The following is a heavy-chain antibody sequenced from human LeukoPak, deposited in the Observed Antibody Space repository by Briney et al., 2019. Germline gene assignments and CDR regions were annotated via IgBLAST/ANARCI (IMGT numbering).Heavy chain of an antibody. CDR2: INHSGST. J-gene: IGHJ6*02. CDR3: ARSIVVVVAAFYYYYYGIDV. D-gene: IGHD2-15*01. V-gene: IGHV4-34*01. Sequence: SETLSLTCAVYGGSFSGYYWGWIRQPPGKGLEWIGEINHSGSTNYNPSLKSRVTISVDTSKNQFSLKLSSVTAADTAVYYCARSIVVVVAAFYYYYYGIDVWGQGTTVTVSS. CDR1: GGSFSGYY.